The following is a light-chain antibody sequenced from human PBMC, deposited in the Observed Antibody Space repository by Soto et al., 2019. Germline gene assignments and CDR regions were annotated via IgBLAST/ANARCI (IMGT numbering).Light chain of an antibody. CDR1: QSISSW. CDR2: DAS. Sequence: DIQMTQSPSTLSASVGDRVTITCRASQSISSWLAWYQQKPGKAPKLLIYDASILESGVPSRFSGSGSGTEFTLTISSLQPDDFVTYYCQQYNSYSSWTFGQGTKVEIK. CDR3: QQYNSYSSWT. J-gene: IGKJ1*01. V-gene: IGKV1-5*01.